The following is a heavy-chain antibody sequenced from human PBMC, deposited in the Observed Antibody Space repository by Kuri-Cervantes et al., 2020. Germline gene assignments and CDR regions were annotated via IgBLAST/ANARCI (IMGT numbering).Heavy chain of an antibody. D-gene: IGHD6-13*01. J-gene: IGHJ4*02. CDR2: MNPNTGDT. CDR3: ARPMDRRSSSWYVGLDY. Sequence: ASVKVSCKTSGYTFTSHDINWLRQATGQGLEWMGWMNPNTGDTGYAQKFQGRVTMTWNTSINTAYMELSSLRSEDTAVYYCARPMDRRSSSWYVGLDYWGQGTLVPSPQ. V-gene: IGHV1-8*01. CDR1: GYTFTSHD.